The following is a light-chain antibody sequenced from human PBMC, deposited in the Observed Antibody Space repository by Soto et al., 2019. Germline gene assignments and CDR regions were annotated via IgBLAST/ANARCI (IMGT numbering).Light chain of an antibody. V-gene: IGKV3-15*01. Sequence: EVAMTQSPATLSVSPGDRATRACRASQSVHNNLAWYQQKPGQARRLLIFDTSTRATDIPIRFTGGGSGTEFTLTISSLQSEDSAVYYCQQYEIWPLTFVGGTKVEIK. J-gene: IGKJ4*01. CDR3: QQYEIWPLT. CDR1: QSVHNN. CDR2: DTS.